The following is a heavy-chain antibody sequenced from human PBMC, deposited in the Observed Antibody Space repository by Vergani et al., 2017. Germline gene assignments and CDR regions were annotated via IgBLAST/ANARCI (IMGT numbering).Heavy chain of an antibody. Sequence: EVQLVESGGGLVQPGRSLRLSCAASGFTFDDYAMHWVRQAPGEGREWVSGISWNSGSIGYADSVKGRFTISRDNAKNSLYLQMNSLRAEDTALYYCARAARGGHFDYGGQGTLVTVSS. V-gene: IGHV3-9*01. CDR1: GFTFDDYA. J-gene: IGHJ4*02. D-gene: IGHD6-6*01. CDR2: ISWNSGSI. CDR3: ARAARGGHFDY.